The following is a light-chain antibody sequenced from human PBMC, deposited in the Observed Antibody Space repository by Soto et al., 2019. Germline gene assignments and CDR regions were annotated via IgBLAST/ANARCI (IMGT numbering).Light chain of an antibody. J-gene: IGKJ2*01. CDR1: QSVDRSY. CDR3: QQYGSSPSMFT. CDR2: GAS. V-gene: IGKV3-20*01. Sequence: EGVLTQSPGTLSLSPGERATLSCRASQSVDRSYLAWYQQRPGQAPRLLIYGASSRATGIPDRFSGSGSGTDFTLTISRLELEDFAVYFCQQYGSSPSMFTFGQGTKLEIK.